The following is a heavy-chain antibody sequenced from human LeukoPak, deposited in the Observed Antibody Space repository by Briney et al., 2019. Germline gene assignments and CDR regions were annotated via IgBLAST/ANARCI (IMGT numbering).Heavy chain of an antibody. CDR3: TKGTIWLPFDY. D-gene: IGHD5-18*01. CDR1: GFTFGSYA. J-gene: IGHJ4*02. CDR2: ITGKTGGASYADSVKGGAFT. V-gene: IGHV3-23*01. Sequence: GGSLRLSCAASGFTFGSYAMSWVRQAPGKGLEWVSSITGKTGGASYADSVKGGAFTYYADSVKDRFTISRDNSNNTLYLQMNSLRADDTAVYYCTKGTIWLPFDYWGQGTLVTVSS.